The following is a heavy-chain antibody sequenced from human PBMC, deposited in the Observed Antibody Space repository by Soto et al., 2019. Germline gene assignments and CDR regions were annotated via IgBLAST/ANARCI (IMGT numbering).Heavy chain of an antibody. V-gene: IGHV1-2*02. D-gene: IGHD5-12*01. CDR2: INPNGGVT. J-gene: IGHJ6*03. Sequence: QVQLVQSGAEVRKPGASVTVSCRSSGDSFNDYYIHWVRQAPGQGLEWMGWINPNGGVTKYAQKFQGGVSMTRDTSIRTVYMQLSRLRSDDTAVYYCGRESGGATATLDYYFFYMGVWGTGTTGTVSS. CDR1: GDSFNDYY. CDR3: GRESGGATATLDYYFFYMGV.